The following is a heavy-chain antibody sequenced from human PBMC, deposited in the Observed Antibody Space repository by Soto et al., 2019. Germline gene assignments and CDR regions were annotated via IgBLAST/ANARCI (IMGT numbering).Heavy chain of an antibody. J-gene: IGHJ4*02. CDR2: IRAYNGKK. Sequence: QVQLVQSGAEVKKPGASLKVSCKASGYTFTSYGISWVRQAHGQGLEGMGWIRAYNGKKNNAQKPQARVTMTTDTTTSTAYMELRSLRSDDTAVYYGARDGHGGYVSDFDYWGQGTLVTVSS. V-gene: IGHV1-18*01. CDR3: ARDGHGGYVSDFDY. D-gene: IGHD5-12*01. CDR1: GYTFTSYG.